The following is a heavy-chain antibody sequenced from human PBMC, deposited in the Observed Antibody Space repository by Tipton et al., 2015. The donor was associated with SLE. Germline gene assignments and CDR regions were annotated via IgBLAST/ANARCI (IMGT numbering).Heavy chain of an antibody. CDR2: IYNNGNT. V-gene: IGHV4-59*11. J-gene: IGHJ5*02. CDR3: ARAERSSTPWRSWFNP. D-gene: IGHD2-2*01. CDR1: GSSISSHY. Sequence: TLSLTCTVSGSSISSHYWNWIRQPPGKGPEWIGNIYNNGNTNYNPSLKIRFTISVDTSRNQFFLKLRSVTAAGTALYYFARAERSSTPWRSWFNPWGQGYLASVSS.